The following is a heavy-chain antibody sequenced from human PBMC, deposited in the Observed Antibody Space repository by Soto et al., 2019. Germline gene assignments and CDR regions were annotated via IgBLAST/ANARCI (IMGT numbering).Heavy chain of an antibody. CDR2: ISVYSGNT. CDR3: ARDKWGLAVPDYHYYAMDV. J-gene: IGHJ6*02. CDR1: GYTFSSHG. V-gene: IGHV1-18*04. D-gene: IGHD6-19*01. Sequence: QVQLVQSGAEGKKPGASVKVSCEASGYTFSSHGISWVQQAPGQGLEWMGWISVYSGNTNYAQRLQGRVTMTRDIFTSTVYMELRSLRSDDTAVYYCARDKWGLAVPDYHYYAMDVWGQGTTVTVSS.